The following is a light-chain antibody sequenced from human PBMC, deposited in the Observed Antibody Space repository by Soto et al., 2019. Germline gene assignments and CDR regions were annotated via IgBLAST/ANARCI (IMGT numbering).Light chain of an antibody. CDR2: DAS. J-gene: IGKJ3*01. Sequence: DIQMTQSPSTLSASVGDRVTITCRASQSISSWLAWYQQKPGKAPKLLIYDASSLESGVPSRFSGSGSGTEFTLTISSLQADDFATYYCQQYNSYSHTFGPGTKVDIK. CDR1: QSISSW. CDR3: QQYNSYSHT. V-gene: IGKV1-5*01.